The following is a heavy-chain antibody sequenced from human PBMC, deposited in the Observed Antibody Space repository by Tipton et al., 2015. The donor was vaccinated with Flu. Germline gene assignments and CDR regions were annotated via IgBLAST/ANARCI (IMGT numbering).Heavy chain of an antibody. CDR2: IYYSGST. Sequence: TLSLTCTVSGGSISSYYWSWIRQPPGKGLEWIGYIYYSGSTNYNPSLKSRVTISVDTFKNQFSLKLSSVTAADTAVYYCARELNYGMDVWGQGTTVTVSS. CDR3: ARELNYGMDV. V-gene: IGHV4-59*01. J-gene: IGHJ6*02. CDR1: GGSISSYY.